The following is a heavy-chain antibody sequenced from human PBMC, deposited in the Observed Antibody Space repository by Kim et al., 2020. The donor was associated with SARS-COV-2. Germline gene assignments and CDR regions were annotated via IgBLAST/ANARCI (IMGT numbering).Heavy chain of an antibody. D-gene: IGHD6-13*01. CDR3: ARGLYILTAVVGTSLY. V-gene: IGHV1-18*01. CDR1: GYTFRNYG. J-gene: IGHJ4*02. Sequence: ASVKVSCKASGYTFRNYGVSWVRQAPGQGLEWMGWISPYIGKTQYGQRAQGRVILTTDTSTATAYMELRSLRFDDTAVYYCARGLYILTAVVGTSLYWGQGTVDTVFS. CDR2: ISPYIGKT.